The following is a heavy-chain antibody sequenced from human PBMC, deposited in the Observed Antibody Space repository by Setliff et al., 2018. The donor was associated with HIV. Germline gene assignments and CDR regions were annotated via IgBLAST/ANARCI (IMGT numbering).Heavy chain of an antibody. Sequence: SETLSLTCAVYNGSFSEYYWTWVRQPPGKELEWIGEISHGGRSTYNPSLKSRVAISVDTSKNQFSLKLSSVTAADTALYYCARGTGSYGSDYWGQGTLVTVSS. V-gene: IGHV4-34*01. J-gene: IGHJ4*02. D-gene: IGHD5-18*01. CDR2: ISHGGRS. CDR3: ARGTGSYGSDY. CDR1: NGSFSEYY.